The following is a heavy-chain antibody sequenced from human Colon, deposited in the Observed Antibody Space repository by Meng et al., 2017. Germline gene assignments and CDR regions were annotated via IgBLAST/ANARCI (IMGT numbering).Heavy chain of an antibody. Sequence: QVHLHESGPGRVRPSNDLSLVCTVSGGSIKSGGYHWSWVRQQPGKGLEYIGFMSDSGTTDYNPSLRSRVSISEIGSSKNQFSLTLRSVTAADTATYFCARDTLYGTDYWGQGVLVTVSS. CDR3: ARDTLYGTDY. D-gene: IGHD4-17*01. CDR1: GGSIKSGGYH. J-gene: IGHJ4*02. CDR2: MSDSGTT. V-gene: IGHV4-31*03.